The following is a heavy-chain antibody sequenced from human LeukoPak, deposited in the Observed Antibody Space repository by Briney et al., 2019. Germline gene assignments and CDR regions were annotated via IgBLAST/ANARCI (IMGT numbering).Heavy chain of an antibody. Sequence: PSDTLSLTCTVSGGSVSSVSYYWSWIRQPPGKGLEWIGYIYYSGSTNYNPSLKSRVTISVDTSKNQFSLKLSSVTAADTAVYYCARLEYSSSWKPPSTFDYWGQGTLVTVSS. CDR1: GGSVSSVSYY. CDR2: IYYSGST. D-gene: IGHD6-13*01. V-gene: IGHV4-61*01. J-gene: IGHJ4*02. CDR3: ARLEYSSSWKPPSTFDY.